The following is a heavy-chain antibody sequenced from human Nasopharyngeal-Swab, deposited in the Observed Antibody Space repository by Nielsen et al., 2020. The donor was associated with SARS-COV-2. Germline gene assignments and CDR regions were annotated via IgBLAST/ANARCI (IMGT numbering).Heavy chain of an antibody. J-gene: IGHJ6*02. D-gene: IGHD5-12*01. CDR1: GYSFTSYW. CDR3: VRPEGVATSFKYYFQYGMDV. V-gene: IGHV5-51*01. CDR2: IYPRDSDT. Sequence: GESLKISCQGSGYSFTSYWIAWVRQMPRKGLEWLGIIYPRDSDTRYSPSFQGQVTISADKSISTAYLQWSSLKASDTAMYYCVRPEGVATSFKYYFQYGMDVWGQGTMVTVPS.